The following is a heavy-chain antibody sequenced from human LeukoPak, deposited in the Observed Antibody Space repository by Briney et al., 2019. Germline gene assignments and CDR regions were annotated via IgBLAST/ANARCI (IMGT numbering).Heavy chain of an antibody. CDR3: ARASAAGGGIVGATTEAFDI. V-gene: IGHV4-59*01. Sequence: SETLSLTCTVSGGSISSYYWSWIRQPPGKGLEWIGCIYYSGSTNYNPSLKSRVTISVDTSKNQFSLKLSSVTAADTAVYYCARASAAGGGIVGATTEAFDIWGQGTMVTVSS. CDR1: GGSISSYY. D-gene: IGHD1-26*01. J-gene: IGHJ3*02. CDR2: IYYSGST.